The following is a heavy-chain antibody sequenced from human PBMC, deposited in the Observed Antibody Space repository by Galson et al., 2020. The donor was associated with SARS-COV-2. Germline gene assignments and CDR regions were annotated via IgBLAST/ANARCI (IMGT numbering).Heavy chain of an antibody. D-gene: IGHD3-3*01. CDR2: IYPGDSDT. CDR1: GYSFTSYW. J-gene: IGHJ3*02. CDR3: ARRTYYDFWSGYPNHDAFDI. V-gene: IGHV5-51*01. Sequence: GESLKISCKGSGYSFTSYWIGWVRQMPGKGLEWMGIIYPGDSDTRYSPSFQGQVTISADKSISTAYLQWSSLKASDTAMYYCARRTYYDFWSGYPNHDAFDIWGQGTMVTVSS.